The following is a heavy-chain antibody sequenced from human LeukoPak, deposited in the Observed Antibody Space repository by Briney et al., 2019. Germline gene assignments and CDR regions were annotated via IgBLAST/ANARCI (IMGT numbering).Heavy chain of an antibody. CDR1: GYTFTCYY. CDR2: INPNSGGT. CDR3: ARFGGDWGFGFDP. D-gene: IGHD2-21*02. V-gene: IGHV1-2*02. Sequence: GASVKASCKASGYTFTCYYMHWVRQAPGQGLEWMGWINPNSGGTNYAQMFQGRVTVTRDTSISTAYMELSRLRSDDTAMYYCARFGGDWGFGFDPWGQGTLVTVSS. J-gene: IGHJ5*02.